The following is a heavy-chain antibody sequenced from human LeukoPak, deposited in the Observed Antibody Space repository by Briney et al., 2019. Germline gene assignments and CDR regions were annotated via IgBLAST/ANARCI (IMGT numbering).Heavy chain of an antibody. CDR1: GFTFSSYA. CDR3: VRGPRYYDDSGFHYGVFDI. CDR2: ISGTDSRT. D-gene: IGHD3-16*01. V-gene: IGHV3-23*01. Sequence: GALRLSCAASGFTFSSYAMNWVRQAPGKGLEWVSSISGTDSRTHYADSVKGRFSISRDNSKNTLSLQMNSLTAGDTAVYYCVRGPRYYDDSGFHYGVFDIWGQGTVVTVSS. J-gene: IGHJ3*02.